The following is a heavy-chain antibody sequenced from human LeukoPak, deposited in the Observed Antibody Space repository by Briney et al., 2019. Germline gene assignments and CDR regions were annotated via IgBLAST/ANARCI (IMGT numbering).Heavy chain of an antibody. CDR1: GFTFSSNS. V-gene: IGHV3-53*01. CDR2: IYSDNT. Sequence: GGSLRLSCTVSGFTFSSNSMSWVRQAPGKGLEWVSFIYSDNTHYSDSVKGRFTISRDNSKNTLYLQMNSLRAEDTAVYYCARRAGAYSHPYDYWGQGTLGTVS. D-gene: IGHD4/OR15-4a*01. J-gene: IGHJ4*02. CDR3: ARRAGAYSHPYDY.